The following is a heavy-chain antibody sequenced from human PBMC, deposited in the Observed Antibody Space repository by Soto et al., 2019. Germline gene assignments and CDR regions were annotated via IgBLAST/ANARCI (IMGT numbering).Heavy chain of an antibody. CDR1: GFTFSSYS. CDR3: ARVSEDYSSSDVY. D-gene: IGHD6-6*01. J-gene: IGHJ4*02. CDR2: ISSSSSYI. Sequence: EVQLVESGGGLVKPGGSLRLSCAASGFTFSSYSMNWVRQAPGKGLEWVSSISSSSSYIYYADSVKGRFTISRDNAKNSLYLQMNSLRAEDTAVYYCARVSEDYSSSDVYWGQGTLVTVSS. V-gene: IGHV3-21*01.